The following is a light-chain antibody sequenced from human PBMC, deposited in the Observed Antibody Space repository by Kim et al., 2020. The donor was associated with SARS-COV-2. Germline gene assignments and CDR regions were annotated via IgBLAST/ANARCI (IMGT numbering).Light chain of an antibody. CDR2: DAS. CDR3: QQRSNWPYSIT. CDR1: QSVSSY. Sequence: PGERATLSCRASQSVSSYLAWYQQKPGQAPRLLIYDASNRATGIPARFSGSGSGTDFTLTISSLEPEDFAVYYCQQRSNWPYSITFGQGTRLEIK. J-gene: IGKJ5*01. V-gene: IGKV3-11*01.